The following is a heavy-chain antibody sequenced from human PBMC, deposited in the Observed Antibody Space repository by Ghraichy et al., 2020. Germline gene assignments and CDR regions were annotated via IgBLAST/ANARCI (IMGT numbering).Heavy chain of an antibody. CDR2: IFSNDEK. Sequence: SGPTLVKPTETLTLTCTVSGFSLSNARMGVSWIRQPPGKALEWLAHIFSNDEKSYSTSLKSRLTISKDTSKSQVVLTMTNMDPVDTATYYCARIFLRAAFNWFAPWGQGTLVTVSS. CDR1: GFSLSNARMG. CDR3: ARIFLRAAFNWFAP. J-gene: IGHJ5*02. V-gene: IGHV2-26*01. D-gene: IGHD3-3*01.